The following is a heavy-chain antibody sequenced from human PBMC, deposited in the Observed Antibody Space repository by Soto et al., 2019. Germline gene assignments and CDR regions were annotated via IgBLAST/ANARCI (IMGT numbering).Heavy chain of an antibody. J-gene: IGHJ5*01. Sequence: GGSLRLSCAASGFIFSTYAMDWVRQAPGKGLEWVAVISYDGTNKYYADSVKGRFTISRDNSKNTLFLQMNSLRAEDTAVYSCARASESKWLELDSWGQGTLVTVYS. CDR3: ARASESKWLELDS. CDR1: GFIFSTYA. CDR2: ISYDGTNK. D-gene: IGHD5-12*01. V-gene: IGHV3-30-3*01.